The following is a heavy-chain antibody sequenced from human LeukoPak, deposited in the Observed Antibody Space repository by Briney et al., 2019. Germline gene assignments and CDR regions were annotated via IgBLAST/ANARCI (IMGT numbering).Heavy chain of an antibody. CDR1: GYSFTSYW. CDR2: IYPGDSDT. CDR3: ARRGFTDSSSYDY. V-gene: IGHV5-51*01. Sequence: PGESLKISCKGSGYSFTSYWIGWVRQMPGKGLDWMGIIYPGDSDTRYSPSFQGQVTISADKSISTAYLQWSSLKASDTAVYYCARRGFTDSSSYDYWGQGTLVTVSS. J-gene: IGHJ4*02. D-gene: IGHD6-6*01.